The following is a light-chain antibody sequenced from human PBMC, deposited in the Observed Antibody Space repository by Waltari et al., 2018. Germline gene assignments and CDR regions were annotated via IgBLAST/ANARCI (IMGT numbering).Light chain of an antibody. V-gene: IGKV1-33*01. J-gene: IGKJ5*01. CDR1: EDITNY. Sequence: DIQMTQYPSSLSASVGDRVTITCQATEDITNYLNLYQQKPAKAPNLLIYEASNLETGVPSRFSGSGSGTDFTFAISSLQTEDVATYYCLQYHDLPTFGQGTRLEIK. CDR2: EAS. CDR3: LQYHDLPT.